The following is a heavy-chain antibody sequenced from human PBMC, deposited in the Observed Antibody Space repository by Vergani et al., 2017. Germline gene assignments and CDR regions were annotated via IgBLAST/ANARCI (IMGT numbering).Heavy chain of an antibody. CDR3: AKGGWGALEWLLEGIGAFDI. Sequence: EVQLLESGGGLVQPGGSLRLSCAASGFTFSSYAMSWVRQAPGKGLEWVSAISGSGGSTYYADSVKGRFTISRDNSKNTLYLQMNSLRAEDTAVYYCAKGGWGALEWLLEGIGAFDIWGQGTMVTVSS. CDR1: GFTFSSYA. D-gene: IGHD3-3*01. V-gene: IGHV3-23*01. CDR2: ISGSGGST. J-gene: IGHJ3*02.